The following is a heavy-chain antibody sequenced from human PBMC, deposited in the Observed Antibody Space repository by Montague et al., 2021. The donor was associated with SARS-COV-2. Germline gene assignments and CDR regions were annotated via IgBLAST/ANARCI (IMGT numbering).Heavy chain of an antibody. V-gene: IGHV4-39*01. CDR2: IYCSGST. J-gene: IGHJ4*02. CDR3: ARQVGTMIVVVIIKLRYYFDY. CDR1: GGSISSSSYY. Sequence: SETLSLTCTVSGGSISSSSYYWGWIRQPPGKGLEWIGSIYCSGSTYYNPSLKSRVTISVDTSKNQFSLKLSSVTAADTAVYYCARQVGTMIVVVIIKLRYYFDYWGQGTLVTVSS. D-gene: IGHD3-22*01.